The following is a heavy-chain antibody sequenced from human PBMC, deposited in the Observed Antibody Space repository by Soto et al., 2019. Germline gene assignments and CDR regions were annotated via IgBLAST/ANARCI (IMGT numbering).Heavy chain of an antibody. J-gene: IGHJ4*02. Sequence: SETLSLTCTVSGGSISSYYWSWIRQPTGKGLEWIGYIYYSGSTNYNPSLKSRVTISVDTPKNQFSLKLSSVTAADTAVYYCASSDCSGGSCYFFDYWGQGTLVTVSS. D-gene: IGHD2-15*01. CDR3: ASSDCSGGSCYFFDY. V-gene: IGHV4-59*01. CDR1: GGSISSYY. CDR2: IYYSGST.